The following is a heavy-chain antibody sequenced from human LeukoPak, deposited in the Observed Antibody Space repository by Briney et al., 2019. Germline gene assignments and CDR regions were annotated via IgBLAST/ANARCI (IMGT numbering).Heavy chain of an antibody. D-gene: IGHD2-21*02. V-gene: IGHV4-38-2*02. CDR3: ARTECGGDCYSFDY. CDR1: GYSISSGYY. CDR2: IYHSGST. Sequence: PSETLSLTCTVSGYSISSGYYWGWIQQPPGKGLEWIGSIYHSGSTYYNPSLKSRVTISVDTSKNQFSLKLSSVTAADTAVYYCARTECGGDCYSFDYWGQGTLATVSS. J-gene: IGHJ4*02.